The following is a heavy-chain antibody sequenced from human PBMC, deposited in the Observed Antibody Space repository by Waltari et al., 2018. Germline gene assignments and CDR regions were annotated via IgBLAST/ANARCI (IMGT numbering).Heavy chain of an antibody. J-gene: IGHJ5*02. Sequence: QVQLQQSGPGLVKPSETLSLTCTVSGYSISNVYYWGWIRQHPGKGLEWIGSIHHSGSAYYNPSLNSRVTISLETSKNQFSLKLTSVAATDTAIYYCARQPIEGNLPDWFDPWGQGTLVTVSS. CDR3: ARQPIEGNLPDWFDP. CDR2: IHHSGSA. D-gene: IGHD1-1*01. V-gene: IGHV4-38-2*02. CDR1: GYSISNVYY.